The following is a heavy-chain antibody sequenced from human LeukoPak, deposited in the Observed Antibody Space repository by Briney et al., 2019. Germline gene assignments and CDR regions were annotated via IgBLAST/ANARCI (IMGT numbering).Heavy chain of an antibody. CDR2: IYFTGST. CDR3: ARSIVGYDWNFDQ. J-gene: IGHJ4*02. Sequence: SETLSLTCTVSGDSFNNYYWHWIRQPPGKSLDWIGYIYFTGSTNYNPSLESRVTMSVDTTKNQFSLYLSSVTAADTAIYYRARSIVGYDWNFDQWGQGILVTVSS. D-gene: IGHD1-26*01. CDR1: GDSFNNYY. V-gene: IGHV4-4*08.